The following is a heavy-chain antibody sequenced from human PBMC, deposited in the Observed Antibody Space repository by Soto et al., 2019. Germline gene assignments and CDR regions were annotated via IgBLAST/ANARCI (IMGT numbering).Heavy chain of an antibody. CDR2: INHSGST. V-gene: IGHV4-34*01. J-gene: IGHJ4*02. CDR3: ARAEGSRVLDY. CDR1: GGSFSGYY. D-gene: IGHD3-10*01. Sequence: QVQLQQWGAGLLKPSETLSLTCAVYGGSFSGYYWSWIRQPPGKGLEWIGEINHSGSTNYNPSLKSRVTISVDTSKNQFSLKLSSVTAADTAVYYCARAEGSRVLDYWGQGTLVTVSS.